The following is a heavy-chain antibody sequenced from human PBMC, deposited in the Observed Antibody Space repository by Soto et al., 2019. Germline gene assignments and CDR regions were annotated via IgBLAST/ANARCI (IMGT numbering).Heavy chain of an antibody. CDR2: IYYSGST. V-gene: IGHV4-59*01. Sequence: QVQLQESGPGLVKPSETLSLTCTVSGGSISSYYWSWIRQPPGKGLEWIGYIYYSGSTNYNPSLKSRVTISVDTSKNQFSLKLSSVTAADTAVYYCARAMPHYYDSSGYYYYFDYWGQGTLVTVSS. CDR3: ARAMPHYYDSSGYYYYFDY. D-gene: IGHD3-22*01. J-gene: IGHJ4*02. CDR1: GGSISSYY.